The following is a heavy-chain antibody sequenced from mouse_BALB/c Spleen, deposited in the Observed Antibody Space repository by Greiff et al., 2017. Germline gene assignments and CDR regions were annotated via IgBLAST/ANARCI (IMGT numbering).Heavy chain of an antibody. J-gene: IGHJ2*01. CDR3: ASHYYGSRYYFDY. V-gene: IGHV3-8*02. D-gene: IGHD1-1*01. CDR1: GDSITSGY. Sequence: EVKLMESGPSLVKPSQTLSLTCSVTGDSITSGYWNWIRKFPGNKLEYMGYISYSGSTYYNPSLKSRISITRDTSKNQYYLQLNSVTTEDTATYYCASHYYGSRYYFDYWGQGTTLTVSS. CDR2: ISYSGST.